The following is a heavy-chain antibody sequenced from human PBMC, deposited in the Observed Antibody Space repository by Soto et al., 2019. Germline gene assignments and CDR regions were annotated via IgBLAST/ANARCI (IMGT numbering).Heavy chain of an antibody. CDR2: ISSSSSTI. CDR1: GFTFSSYS. Sequence: EVQLVESGGGLVQPGGSLRLSCAASGFTFSSYSMNWVRQAPGKGLEWVSYISSSSSTIYYADSVKGRFTISRDNAKNSLYLQMNSLGEENTAVYYCARESRFLECLSLNWFAPGGQGPLVTVSS. CDR3: ARESRFLECLSLNWFAP. D-gene: IGHD3-3*01. J-gene: IGHJ5*02. V-gene: IGHV3-48*02.